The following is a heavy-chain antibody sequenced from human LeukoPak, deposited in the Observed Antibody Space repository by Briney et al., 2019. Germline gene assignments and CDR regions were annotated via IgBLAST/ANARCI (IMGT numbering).Heavy chain of an antibody. D-gene: IGHD3-10*01. Sequence: SETLSLTCTVSGGSISSYYSSWIRQPPGKGLEWIGYIYSSGSTNYNPSLKSRLTISVDASKNQFSLKLTSVTAADTAVYYCARAYYYGSGSYGLDYWGQGTLVTVSS. CDR1: GGSISSYY. V-gene: IGHV4-59*01. CDR3: ARAYYYGSGSYGLDY. J-gene: IGHJ4*02. CDR2: IYSSGST.